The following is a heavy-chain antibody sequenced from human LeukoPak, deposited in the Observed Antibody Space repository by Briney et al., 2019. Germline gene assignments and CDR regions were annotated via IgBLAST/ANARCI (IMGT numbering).Heavy chain of an antibody. D-gene: IGHD5-12*01. CDR3: AYSGYDISYYYYYMDV. V-gene: IGHV1-69*06. CDR1: GGTFSSYA. J-gene: IGHJ6*03. CDR2: IIPIFGTA. Sequence: ASVKVSCKASGGTFSSYAISWVRQAPGQGLEWMGGIIPIFGTANYAQKFQGRVTITADKSTSTAYMELSSMRSEDTAVYYCAYSGYDISYYYYYMDVWGKGTTVTVSS.